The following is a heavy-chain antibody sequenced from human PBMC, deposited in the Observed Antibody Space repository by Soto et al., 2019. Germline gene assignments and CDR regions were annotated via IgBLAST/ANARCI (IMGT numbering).Heavy chain of an antibody. V-gene: IGHV4-34*01. CDR2: INHSGST. J-gene: IGHJ4*02. D-gene: IGHD3-10*01. Sequence: PSETLSLTCAVYGGSFSGYYWSWIRQPPGKGLEWIGEINHSGSTNYNPSLKSRVTISVDTSKNQFSLKLSSVTAADTAVYYCARGPRLVRNPYFDYWGQGTLVTVSS. CDR1: GGSFSGYY. CDR3: ARGPRLVRNPYFDY.